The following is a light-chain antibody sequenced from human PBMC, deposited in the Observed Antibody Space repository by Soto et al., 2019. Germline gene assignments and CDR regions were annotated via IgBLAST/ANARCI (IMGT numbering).Light chain of an antibody. CDR1: QSVSSN. Sequence: EIEMTQSPATLSVSPGERATLSFRASQSVSSNLAWYQQKPGQAPGLLIYGASTRATGIPARFSGSGSGTEFTLTISSLQSEDFAVYYCQQYNNWPPWTFGQGTKVDIK. CDR3: QQYNNWPPWT. CDR2: GAS. V-gene: IGKV3-15*01. J-gene: IGKJ1*01.